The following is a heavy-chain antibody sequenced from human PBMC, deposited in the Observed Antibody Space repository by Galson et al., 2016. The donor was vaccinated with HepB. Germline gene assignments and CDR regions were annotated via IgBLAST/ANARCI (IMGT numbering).Heavy chain of an antibody. CDR3: ASSGGTWFSAH. CDR1: GFTFHTYW. V-gene: IGHV3-7*01. Sequence: SLRLSCAASGFTFHTYWMSWVRQAPGKGLEWVANIKQDGSEKYYVGSVRGRFTISRDNANNPLSLQMNSLRAEDTAVYYCASSGGTWFSAHWGQGTMVTVSS. CDR2: IKQDGSEK. J-gene: IGHJ4*02. D-gene: IGHD3-10*01.